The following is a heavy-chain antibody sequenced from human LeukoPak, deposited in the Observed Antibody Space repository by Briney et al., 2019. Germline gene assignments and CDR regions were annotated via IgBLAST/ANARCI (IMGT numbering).Heavy chain of an antibody. CDR3: ARRADSSGYQDAFDI. D-gene: IGHD3-22*01. V-gene: IGHV4-59*11. J-gene: IGHJ3*02. Sequence: PSETLSLTCTVSGGSISSHYLNWIRQPPGKGLEWIGYIYYSGSTKYNPSLKSRVTISVDTSKNQFSLKLSSVTAADTAVYYCARRADSSGYQDAFDIWGQGTMVTVSS. CDR1: GGSISSHY. CDR2: IYYSGST.